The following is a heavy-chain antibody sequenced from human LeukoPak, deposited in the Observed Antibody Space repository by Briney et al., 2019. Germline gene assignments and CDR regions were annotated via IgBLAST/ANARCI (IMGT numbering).Heavy chain of an antibody. D-gene: IGHD3-22*01. Sequence: SETLSLTCAVYGGSFSGYYWSWIRQPPGKGLEWIGEINHSGSTNYNPSLKSRVTISVDTSKNQFSLKLSSVTAADTAVYYCARGFGSSGSLYYYYYYYMDVWGKGTTVTVSS. J-gene: IGHJ6*03. CDR2: INHSGST. CDR1: GGSFSGYY. V-gene: IGHV4-34*01. CDR3: ARGFGSSGSLYYYYYYYMDV.